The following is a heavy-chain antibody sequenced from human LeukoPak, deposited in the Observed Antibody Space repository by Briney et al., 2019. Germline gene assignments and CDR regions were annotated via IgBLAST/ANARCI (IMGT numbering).Heavy chain of an antibody. CDR3: ARRRGYVWGSYRHDY. D-gene: IGHD3-16*02. V-gene: IGHV4-34*01. CDR2: INHSGST. J-gene: IGHJ4*02. CDR1: GGSISSYY. Sequence: SETLSLTCTVSGGSISSYYWSWIRQPPGKGLEWIGEINHSGSTNYNPSLKSRVTISVDTSKNQFSLKLSSVTAADTAVYYCARRRGYVWGSYRHDYWGQGTLVTVSS.